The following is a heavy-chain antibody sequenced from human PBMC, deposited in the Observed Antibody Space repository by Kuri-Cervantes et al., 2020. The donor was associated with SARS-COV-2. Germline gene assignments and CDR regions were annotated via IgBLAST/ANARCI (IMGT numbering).Heavy chain of an antibody. D-gene: IGHD3-16*01. Sequence: GESLKISCAASGFTVSSNYMSWVRQAPGKGLEWVSVIYSGGSTYYADSVEGRFTISRDNSKNTLYLQMNSLRAEDTAVYYCARDLGEGPTGYWGQGTLVTVSS. CDR3: ARDLGEGPTGY. CDR1: GFTVSSNY. CDR2: IYSGGST. J-gene: IGHJ4*02. V-gene: IGHV3-66*01.